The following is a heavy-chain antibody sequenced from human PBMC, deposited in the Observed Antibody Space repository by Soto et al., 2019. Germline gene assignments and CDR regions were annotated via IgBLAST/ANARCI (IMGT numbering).Heavy chain of an antibody. D-gene: IGHD3-22*01. CDR2: INPSGGYT. J-gene: IGHJ4*02. CDR3: ARPYESSGYYQFDY. Sequence: ASVKVSSKASGYTFTSHYMNWVRPAPGQGLEWLGIINPSGGYTTYAQRFLGRVTMTSDTSTSTAYMELSSLRSEDTAVYYCARPYESSGYYQFDYWGQGTLVTVS. CDR1: GYTFTSHY. V-gene: IGHV1-46*01.